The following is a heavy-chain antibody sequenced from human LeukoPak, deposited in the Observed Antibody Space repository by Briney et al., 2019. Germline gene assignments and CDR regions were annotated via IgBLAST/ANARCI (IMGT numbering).Heavy chain of an antibody. CDR1: GGSFSGYY. CDR2: INHSGST. J-gene: IGHJ5*02. V-gene: IGHV4-34*01. D-gene: IGHD3-22*01. Sequence: SETLSLTCAVYGGSFSGYYWSWIRQPPGKGLEWIGEINHSGSTNYNPSLKSRVTISVDTSKNQFSLKLSSVTAADTAVYYCARISEYYDSSGYSPTGWFDPWGQGTLVTVSS. CDR3: ARISEYYDSSGYSPTGWFDP.